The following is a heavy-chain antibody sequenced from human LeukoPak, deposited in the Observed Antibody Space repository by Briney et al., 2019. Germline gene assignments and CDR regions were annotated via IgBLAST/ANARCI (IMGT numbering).Heavy chain of an antibody. J-gene: IGHJ4*02. V-gene: IGHV3-7*03. Sequence: GGSLRLSCAASGFRFSTYWMSWVRQARGRGLEWVASIKQDGSEKYYVDSVKGRFTISRDNARNSLYLQMDSLRPEDTAVYYCATTAYCGGDCYPYYFDYWGQGTLVTVSS. CDR1: GFRFSTYW. CDR2: IKQDGSEK. CDR3: ATTAYCGGDCYPYYFDY. D-gene: IGHD2-21*02.